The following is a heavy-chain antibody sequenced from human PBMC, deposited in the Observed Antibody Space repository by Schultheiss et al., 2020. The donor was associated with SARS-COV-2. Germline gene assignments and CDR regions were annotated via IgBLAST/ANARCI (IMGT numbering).Heavy chain of an antibody. D-gene: IGHD1-20*01. V-gene: IGHV4-30-4*08. J-gene: IGHJ4*02. CDR1: GGSLSSRSYY. Sequence: SQTLSLTCSVSGGSLSSRSYYWSWIRQPPGKGLEWIGYIYHSGSTYYNPSLKSRITISLDTSKNQFSLKLRSVTAADTAVYYCARVFGVTGTDYWGQGTLVTVSS. CDR3: ARVFGVTGTDY. CDR2: IYHSGST.